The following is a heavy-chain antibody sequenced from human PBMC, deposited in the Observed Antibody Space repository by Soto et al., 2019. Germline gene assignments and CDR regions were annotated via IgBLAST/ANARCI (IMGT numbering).Heavy chain of an antibody. CDR2: IFHDGTA. CDR1: GVSISSGNW. V-gene: IGHV4-4*02. J-gene: IGHJ4*02. D-gene: IGHD3-10*01. Sequence: SETLSLTCAVSGVSISSGNWRTWVRQSPQRGLEYIGEIFHDGTANYYPSFERRVAISVDTSKNQFSLKLTSVTAADTAIYFCARLVYDTRLNYMYFDFWGQGTLVTVSS. CDR3: ARLVYDTRLNYMYFDF.